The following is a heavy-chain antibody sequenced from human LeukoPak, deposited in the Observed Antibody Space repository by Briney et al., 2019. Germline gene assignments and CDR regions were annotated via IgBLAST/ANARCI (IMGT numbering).Heavy chain of an antibody. Sequence: PGGSLRLSCAASGFTFSGYWMNWVRQAPGKGLVWVSRIASDGSSTTYADSVKGRFSISRDNAKNTLYLQMNSLRVEDTAVYYCARGRPHGNDYWGQRTLVTVSS. CDR2: IASDGSST. J-gene: IGHJ4*02. D-gene: IGHD4-23*01. CDR1: GFTFSGYW. CDR3: ARGRPHGNDY. V-gene: IGHV3-74*01.